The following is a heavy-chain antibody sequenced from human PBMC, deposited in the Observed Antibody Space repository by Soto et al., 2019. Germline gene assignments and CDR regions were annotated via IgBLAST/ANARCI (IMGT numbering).Heavy chain of an antibody. Sequence: ASVKLSCKASGYTFTSYGISWVRQAPGQGLEWMGWISAYNGNTNYAQKLQGRVTMTTDTSTSTAYMELRSLRSDDTAVYYCARGGGKGFWSGYCSYYYGMDVWGQGTTVTVSS. CDR3: ARGGGKGFWSGYCSYYYGMDV. V-gene: IGHV1-18*01. CDR2: ISAYNGNT. J-gene: IGHJ6*02. D-gene: IGHD3-3*01. CDR1: GYTFTSYG.